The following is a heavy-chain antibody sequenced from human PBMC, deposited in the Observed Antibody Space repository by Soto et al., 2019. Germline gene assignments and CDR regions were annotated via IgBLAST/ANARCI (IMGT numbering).Heavy chain of an antibody. Sequence: QVQLVESGGGVVQPGRSLRLSCAASGFTFSSYAMHWVRQAPGKGLEWVAVISDDGSNKYYADSVKGRFTISRDNSKNPLYLQMNSLRAEDTAVYYCARANYGSGSYGYFDYWGQGTLVTVSS. V-gene: IGHV3-30-3*01. CDR1: GFTFSSYA. CDR3: ARANYGSGSYGYFDY. J-gene: IGHJ4*02. D-gene: IGHD3-10*01. CDR2: ISDDGSNK.